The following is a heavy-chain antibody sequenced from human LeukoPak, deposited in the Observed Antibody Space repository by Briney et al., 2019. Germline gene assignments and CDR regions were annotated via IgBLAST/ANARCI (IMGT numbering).Heavy chain of an antibody. Sequence: SETLSLTCTVSGGSIGDDYWSWIRQPPGKGLEWIGYIYYSGSANYNPSLKGRITISLDTSKNQLSLKLSSVTAAETAVYYCARGRRAVAGRLFDYWGQGTLVTVSS. V-gene: IGHV4-59*01. D-gene: IGHD6-19*01. CDR1: GGSIGDDY. CDR2: IYYSGSA. CDR3: ARGRRAVAGRLFDY. J-gene: IGHJ4*02.